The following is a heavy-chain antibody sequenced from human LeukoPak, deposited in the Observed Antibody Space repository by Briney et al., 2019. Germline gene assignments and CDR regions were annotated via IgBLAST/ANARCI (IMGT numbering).Heavy chain of an antibody. D-gene: IGHD5-12*01. CDR1: GFTFSSSG. Sequence: PGGSLRLSCAASGFTFSSSGMHWVRQAPGKGLEWVALISYDGSNRYYADSVKGRFTISRDNSKNTLYLQMNSLRAEDTAVYYCAKETRGSYSDYWGQGTLVTVSS. CDR3: AKETRGSYSDY. V-gene: IGHV3-30*02. CDR2: ISYDGSNR. J-gene: IGHJ4*02.